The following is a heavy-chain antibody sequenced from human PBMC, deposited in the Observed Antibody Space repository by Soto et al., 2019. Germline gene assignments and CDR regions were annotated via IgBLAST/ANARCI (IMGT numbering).Heavy chain of an antibody. J-gene: IGHJ5*02. V-gene: IGHV3-30*03. CDR1: GFTFSSYG. CDR3: ATGNWFDP. D-gene: IGHD6-25*01. Sequence: QVQLVESGGGVVQPGRSLRLSCAASGFTFSSYGMHWVRQAPGKGLEWVAVISYDGSNKYYADSVKGRFTISRDNSKNTLYLQMNSLRVEDTAVYYAATGNWFDPWGQGTLVTVSS. CDR2: ISYDGSNK.